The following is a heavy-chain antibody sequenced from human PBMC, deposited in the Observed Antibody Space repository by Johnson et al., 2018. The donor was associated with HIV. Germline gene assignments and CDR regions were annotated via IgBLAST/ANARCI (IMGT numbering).Heavy chain of an antibody. Sequence: VQLVESGGGLVQPGGSLRLSCAASGFNFSTHAMSWVRQAPGKGLEWVANIKQDGSEKYYVDSVKGRFTISRDNAKNSLYLQMNSLRAEDTAVYYCARDLGDSSSSWRELSAFDIWGQGTMVTVSS. CDR1: GFNFSTHA. J-gene: IGHJ3*02. D-gene: IGHD6-6*01. V-gene: IGHV3-7*01. CDR3: ARDLGDSSSSWRELSAFDI. CDR2: IKQDGSEK.